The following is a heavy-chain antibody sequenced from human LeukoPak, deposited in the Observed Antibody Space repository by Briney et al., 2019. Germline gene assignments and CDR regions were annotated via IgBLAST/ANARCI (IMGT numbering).Heavy chain of an antibody. CDR3: AGDRLGYSSSWSPGVY. D-gene: IGHD6-13*01. V-gene: IGHV1-18*01. CDR2: ISVYNGNT. J-gene: IGHJ4*02. CDR1: GYTFTSYY. Sequence: GASVKVSCKTSGYTFTSYYISWVRQAPGQGLEWMAWISVYNGNTNYAQNLQGRVTMTTDTSTSTAYMELRSLRSDDTAVFYCAGDRLGYSSSWSPGVYWGQGTLVTVSS.